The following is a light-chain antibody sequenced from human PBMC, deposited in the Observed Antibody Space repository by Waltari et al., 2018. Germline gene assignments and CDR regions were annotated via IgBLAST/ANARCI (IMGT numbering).Light chain of an antibody. CDR2: WAS. J-gene: IGKJ5*01. CDR3: QQYCTIPIT. CDR1: QCVLYSSNNKNY. V-gene: IGKV4-1*01. Sequence: DFVMTQSPDSLAVSLGERATINCKSSQCVLYSSNNKNYLAWYQQKPGQPPKLLIHWASTRESGVPDRFSGSGSGTDFTLTISSLQAEDVAVYYCQQYCTIPITFGQGTRLEIK.